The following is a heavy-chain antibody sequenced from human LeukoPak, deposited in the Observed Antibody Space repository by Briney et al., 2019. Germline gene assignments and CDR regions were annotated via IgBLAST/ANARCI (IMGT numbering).Heavy chain of an antibody. V-gene: IGHV4-4*02. D-gene: IGHD2-2*02. CDR1: GGSISSSNW. CDR3: ARADSYCSSTSCYTGLYYYYYMGV. CDR2: IYHSGST. J-gene: IGHJ6*03. Sequence: SGTLSLTCAVSGGSISSSNWWSWVRQPPGKGLEWIGEIYHSGSTNYNPSLKSRVTISVDKSKNQFSLKLSSVTAADTAVYYCARADSYCSSTSCYTGLYYYYYMGVWGKGTTVTVSS.